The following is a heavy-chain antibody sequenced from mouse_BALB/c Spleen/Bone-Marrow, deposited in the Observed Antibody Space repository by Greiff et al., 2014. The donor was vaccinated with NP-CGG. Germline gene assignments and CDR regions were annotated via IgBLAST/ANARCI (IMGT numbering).Heavy chain of an antibody. J-gene: IGHJ2*01. CDR2: IYPHTSDT. CDR3: VRAPPITSVVTRDY. V-gene: IGHV1S29*02. Sequence: VQLQQPGPELVKPGASVKISCKASGYPFTDYNMHWVKQSHGKSPEWIGYIYPHTSDTGYNQKFRNKATLTVDISSSTDYMVHRSLTSEDSAVYYCVRAPPITSVVTRDYWGQGTTLTVSS. CDR1: GYPFTDYN. D-gene: IGHD1-1*01.